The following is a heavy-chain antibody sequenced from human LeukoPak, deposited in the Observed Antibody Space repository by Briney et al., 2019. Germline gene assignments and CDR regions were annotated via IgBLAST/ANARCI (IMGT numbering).Heavy chain of an antibody. Sequence: GGSLRLSCAASGFTFSSYTMNWVRQAPGKGLEWVSSISSSSSYIYYADSVKGRFTISRDNAKNSLYLQMNSLRAEDTAVYYCARGLGSYPNYFDFWGQGTLVTVSS. CDR2: ISSSSSYI. CDR1: GFTFSSYT. J-gene: IGHJ4*02. D-gene: IGHD3-10*01. V-gene: IGHV3-21*01. CDR3: ARGLGSYPNYFDF.